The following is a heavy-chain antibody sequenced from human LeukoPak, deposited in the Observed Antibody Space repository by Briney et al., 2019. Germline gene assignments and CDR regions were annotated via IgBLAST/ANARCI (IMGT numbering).Heavy chain of an antibody. CDR1: TFSFNNAW. V-gene: IGHV3-15*01. CDR3: TAVPHDSAV. D-gene: IGHD3-22*01. J-gene: IGHJ4*02. Sequence: GGSLRLSCAASTFSFNNAWMSWSRQAAGKGLEWVGHIKSKTDGCTTDYAAPVQGRFTISRDDSKDRLYLQINSLKTEDTPVYYCTAVPHDSAVWGQGTLVSVSS. CDR2: IKSKTDGCTT.